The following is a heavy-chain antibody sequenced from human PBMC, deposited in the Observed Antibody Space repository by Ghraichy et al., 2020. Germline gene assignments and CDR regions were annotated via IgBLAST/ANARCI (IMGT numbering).Heavy chain of an antibody. CDR1: GFTFDDYA. CDR2: ITWDGATT. Sequence: LSLTCAASGFTFDDYAMHWVRQAPGKGLEWVSLITWDGATTSYADSVKGRFTISRDNNKNSLTLQMNSLRTEDTALYYCAKDIVVVPADYYGMAVWGQGTTVIVS. J-gene: IGHJ6*02. V-gene: IGHV3-43*02. CDR3: AKDIVVVPADYYGMAV. D-gene: IGHD2-2*01.